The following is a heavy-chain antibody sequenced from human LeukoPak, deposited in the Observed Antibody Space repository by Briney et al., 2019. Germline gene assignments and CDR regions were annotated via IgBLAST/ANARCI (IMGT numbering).Heavy chain of an antibody. CDR1: GFTFNSYA. D-gene: IGHD3-22*01. Sequence: GGSLRLSCAASGFTFNSYAMHWVRQAPGKGLEWVAIISYDGSNKYYADSVKGRFTISRDNSKNTLYLQMNSLRAEDTAVYYCARGGYYDSSGYSPFDYWGQGTLVTVSS. V-gene: IGHV3-30-3*01. CDR2: ISYDGSNK. CDR3: ARGGYYDSSGYSPFDY. J-gene: IGHJ4*02.